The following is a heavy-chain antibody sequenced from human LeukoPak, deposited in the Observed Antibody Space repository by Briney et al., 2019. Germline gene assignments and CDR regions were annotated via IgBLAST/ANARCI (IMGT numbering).Heavy chain of an antibody. CDR2: IYPGDTNT. CDR1: GYSFTTYW. J-gene: IGHJ4*02. V-gene: IGHV5-51*01. CDR3: ARLSETSTLGGFDD. D-gene: IGHD3-16*01. Sequence: GESRKISCKGSGYSFTTYWIAWVRQMPGKGLEWMGIIYPGDTNTRYSPSFQGQVTISADKSISTAYLQWSSLRASDTAMYYCARLSETSTLGGFDDWGQGTLVTVSS.